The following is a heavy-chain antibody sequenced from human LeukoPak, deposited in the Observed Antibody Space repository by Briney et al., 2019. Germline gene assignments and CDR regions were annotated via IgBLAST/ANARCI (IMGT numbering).Heavy chain of an antibody. Sequence: SETLSLTGTVSGGSISSYYWSWIRQPAGKGLEWIGRIYTSGSTNYNPSLKSRVTMSVDTSKNQFSLKLSSVTAADTAVYYCARATTYSSSWYGLLNWFDPWGQGTLVTVSS. J-gene: IGHJ5*02. CDR2: IYTSGST. CDR1: GGSISSYY. D-gene: IGHD6-13*01. V-gene: IGHV4-4*07. CDR3: ARATTYSSSWYGLLNWFDP.